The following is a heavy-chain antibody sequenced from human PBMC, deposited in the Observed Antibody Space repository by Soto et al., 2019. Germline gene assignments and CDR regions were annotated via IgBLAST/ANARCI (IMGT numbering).Heavy chain of an antibody. CDR3: ARRTYSGSSYYFDY. V-gene: IGHV4-4*09. Sequence: SETLSLTCTVSGGSISSYYWSWVRQPPGKGLEWIAYIDNSGNTNYNPSLKSRVTISVDASKNQFSLKLSSVTAADTAVYYCARRTYSGSSYYFDYWGQGTQVTVSS. D-gene: IGHD5-12*01. CDR1: GGSISSYY. J-gene: IGHJ4*02. CDR2: IDNSGNT.